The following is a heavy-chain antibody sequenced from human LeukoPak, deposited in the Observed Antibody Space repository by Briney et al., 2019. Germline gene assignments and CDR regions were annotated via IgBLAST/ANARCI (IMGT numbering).Heavy chain of an antibody. CDR2: IYYSGST. Sequence: SETLSLTCTVSGGSISSSSYYWGWIRQPPGKGLEWIGSIYYSGSTFDNPSLKSRVTISVDTSKNQFSLKLSSVTAADTAVYYCARHRSGWLQSSFDYWGQGTLVTVSS. CDR3: ARHRSGWLQSSFDY. CDR1: GGSISSSSYY. V-gene: IGHV4-39*01. D-gene: IGHD5-24*01. J-gene: IGHJ4*02.